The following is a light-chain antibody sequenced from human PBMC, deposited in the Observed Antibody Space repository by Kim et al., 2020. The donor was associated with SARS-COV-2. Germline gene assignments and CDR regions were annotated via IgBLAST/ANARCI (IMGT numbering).Light chain of an antibody. J-gene: IGKJ1*01. CDR3: QQYKNYFWT. V-gene: IGKV1-5*01. CDR2: DAS. Sequence: ASVGDRVTITCRASQSINSWLAWYQQKPGKAPQVLIYDASNLESGVPPRFSGSGSGTEFTLTINSLQPDDFGTYYCQQYKNYFWTFGQGTKVDIK. CDR1: QSINSW.